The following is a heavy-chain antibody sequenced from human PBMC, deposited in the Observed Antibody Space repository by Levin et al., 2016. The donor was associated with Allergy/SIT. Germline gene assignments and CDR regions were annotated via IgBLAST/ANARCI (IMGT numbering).Heavy chain of an antibody. CDR3: AFQGSGSYHFYYYYYGMDV. CDR1: GFTFSSYG. Sequence: GGSLRLSCAASGFTFSSYGMHWVRQAPGKGLEWVAVISYDGSNKYYADSVKGRFTISRDNSKNTLYLQMNSLRAEDTAVYYCAFQGSGSYHFYYYYYGMDVWGQGTTVTVSS. CDR2: ISYDGSNK. J-gene: IGHJ6*02. V-gene: IGHV3-30*03. D-gene: IGHD1-26*01.